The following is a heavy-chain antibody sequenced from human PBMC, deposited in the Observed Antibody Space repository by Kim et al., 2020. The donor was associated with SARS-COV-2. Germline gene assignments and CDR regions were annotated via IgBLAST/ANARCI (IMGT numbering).Heavy chain of an antibody. D-gene: IGHD3-3*01. CDR1: GDSVSSNSAA. V-gene: IGHV6-1*01. CDR2: TYYRSKWYN. Sequence: SQTLSLTCAISGDSVSSNSAAWNWIRQSPSRGLEWLGRTYYRSKWYNDYAVSVKSRITINPDTSKNQFSLQLNSVTPEDTAVYYCARRSGYQYYYYYGMDVWGQATTVTVSS. J-gene: IGHJ6*02. CDR3: ARRSGYQYYYYYGMDV.